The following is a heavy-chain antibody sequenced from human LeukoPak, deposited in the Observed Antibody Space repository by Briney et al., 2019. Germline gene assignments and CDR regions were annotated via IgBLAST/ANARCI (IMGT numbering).Heavy chain of an antibody. Sequence: SETLSPTCAVYGGSFSGYYWSWIRQPPGKGLEWIGEINHSGSTNYNPSLKSRVTISVDTSKNQFSLKLSSVTAADTAVYYCARGVSSSWYDPIYYFDYWGQGTLVTVSS. CDR1: GGSFSGYY. D-gene: IGHD6-13*01. J-gene: IGHJ4*02. CDR3: ARGVSSSWYDPIYYFDY. CDR2: INHSGST. V-gene: IGHV4-34*01.